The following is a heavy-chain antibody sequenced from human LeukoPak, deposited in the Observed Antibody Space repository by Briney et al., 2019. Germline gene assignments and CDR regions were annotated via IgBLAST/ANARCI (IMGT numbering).Heavy chain of an antibody. V-gene: IGHV4-4*07. CDR2: IHSSGST. J-gene: IGHJ4*02. D-gene: IGHD3-10*01. CDR1: GGSISIYY. Sequence: SETLSLTCTGSGGSISIYYWTWIRQPAGKGLEWIGRIHSSGSTNYSPSLKSRVAMSLDTPKNQFSLELSSVTAADTAVYYCAREAVHYGSGSLDYWGQGTLVTVSS. CDR3: AREAVHYGSGSLDY.